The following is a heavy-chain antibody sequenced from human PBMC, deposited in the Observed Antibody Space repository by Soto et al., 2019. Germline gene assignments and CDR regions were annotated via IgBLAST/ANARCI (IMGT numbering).Heavy chain of an antibody. V-gene: IGHV1-69*01. CDR1: GGTFSSYA. Sequence: QVQLVQSGAEVKKPGSSVKVSCQASGGTFSSYAISWVRQAPGQGLEWLGGVIPIVGTANYAQKFQGRVTITADESTSTAYMELSSLRSEDTAVYYCAVRRSYYYDSSAEQSFDYWGQGTLVTVSS. D-gene: IGHD3-22*01. J-gene: IGHJ4*02. CDR2: VIPIVGTA. CDR3: AVRRSYYYDSSAEQSFDY.